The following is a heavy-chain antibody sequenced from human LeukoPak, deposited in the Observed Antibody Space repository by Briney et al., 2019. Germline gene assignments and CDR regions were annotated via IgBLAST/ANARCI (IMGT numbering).Heavy chain of an antibody. D-gene: IGHD3-22*01. CDR1: GFTFSSNA. J-gene: IGHJ4*02. V-gene: IGHV3-53*01. CDR2: IYSGGST. CDR3: ARVTFPAYYYYSSGYYFDY. Sequence: GGSLRLSCADSGFTFSSNAMSWVRQAPGKGLEWVSVIYSGGSTYYADSVKGRFTISRDNSKNTLYLQMKSLRAEDTAVYYCARVTFPAYYYYSSGYYFDYCGQGTLVTVSS.